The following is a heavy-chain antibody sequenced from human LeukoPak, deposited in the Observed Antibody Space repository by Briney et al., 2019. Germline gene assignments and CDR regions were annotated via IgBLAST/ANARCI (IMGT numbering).Heavy chain of an antibody. CDR1: GFTFSSYW. J-gene: IGHJ4*02. Sequence: GGSLRLSCAVSGFTFSSYWMHWVRQAPGTGLVWVSRINADGSATIYADSVKGRFTISRDNAKNTLYLQMNSLRAEDTAVYYCAQDTSGYYDYWGQGTLVTVSS. CDR3: AQDTSGYYDY. CDR2: INADGSAT. V-gene: IGHV3-74*01. D-gene: IGHD3-22*01.